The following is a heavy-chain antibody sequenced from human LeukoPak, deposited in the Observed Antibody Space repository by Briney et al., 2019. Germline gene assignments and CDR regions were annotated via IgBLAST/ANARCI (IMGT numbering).Heavy chain of an antibody. V-gene: IGHV1-18*04. D-gene: IGHD6-13*01. CDR1: GYTFTSYY. CDR2: ISAYNGNT. J-gene: IGHJ1*01. Sequence: ASVKVSCKASGYTFTSYYMHWVRQAPGQGLEWMGWISAYNGNTNYAQKLQGRVTMTTDKSTSTAYMELSSLRSEDTAVYYCARRDPIAAAARATAEYFQHWGQGTLVTVSS. CDR3: ARRDPIAAAARATAEYFQH.